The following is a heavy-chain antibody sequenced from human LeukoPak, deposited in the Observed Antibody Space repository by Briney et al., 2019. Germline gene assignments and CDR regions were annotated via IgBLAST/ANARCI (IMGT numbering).Heavy chain of an antibody. D-gene: IGHD2-21*02. Sequence: PGGSLRLSCAASGFTFDDYATHWVRQAPGKGLEWVSGISWNSGSIGHADSVKGRFTISRDNAKNSLYLQMNSLRAEDTAVYYCARAGVAYCGGDCYSGLGYWGQGTLVTVSS. J-gene: IGHJ4*02. CDR3: ARAGVAYCGGDCYSGLGY. V-gene: IGHV3-9*01. CDR2: ISWNSGSI. CDR1: GFTFDDYA.